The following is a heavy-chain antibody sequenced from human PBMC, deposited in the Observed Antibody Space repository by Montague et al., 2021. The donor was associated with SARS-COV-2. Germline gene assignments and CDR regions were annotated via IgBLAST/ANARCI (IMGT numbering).Heavy chain of an antibody. V-gene: IGHV4-39*07. CDR3: ARVRQWLVPFDY. J-gene: IGHJ4*02. D-gene: IGHD6-19*01. CDR2: IYYSGST. Sequence: SETLSLTCTVSGDSISHSSYYWGWIRQPPGKVLEWIGSIYYSGSTYYTPSLKSRVTISVDTSKNQVSLKLNSVTAADTAVYYCARVRQWLVPFDYWGQGTLVTVSS. CDR1: GDSISHSSYY.